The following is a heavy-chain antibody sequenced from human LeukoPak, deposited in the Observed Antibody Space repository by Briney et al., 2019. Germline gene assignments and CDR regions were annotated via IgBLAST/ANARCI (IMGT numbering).Heavy chain of an antibody. CDR2: ISSSGSII. D-gene: IGHD5-24*01. CDR1: GFTFSSYW. Sequence: GGSLRLSCAASGFTFSSYWMHWVRQAPGKGLEWVSYISSSGSIIYYADSVRGRFTVSRDNAKNSLYLQMNSLRAEDTAVYYCARVDLMGDGYNWGKVPFDYWGQGSLVIVSS. CDR3: ARVDLMGDGYNWGKVPFDY. V-gene: IGHV3-48*04. J-gene: IGHJ4*02.